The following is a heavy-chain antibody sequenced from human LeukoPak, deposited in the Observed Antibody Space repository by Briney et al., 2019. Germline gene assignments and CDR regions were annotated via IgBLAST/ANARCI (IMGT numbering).Heavy chain of an antibody. Sequence: SETLSLTCAVSGYSISSGYYWGWIRQPPGKGLEWIRSIYHSGSTYYNPSLKSRVTISVDTSKNQFSLKLSSVTAADTAVYYCASTPPVYYYDSSGYYYDYWGQGTLVTVSS. V-gene: IGHV4-38-2*01. CDR1: GYSISSGYY. D-gene: IGHD3-22*01. CDR3: ASTPPVYYYDSSGYYYDY. J-gene: IGHJ4*02. CDR2: IYHSGST.